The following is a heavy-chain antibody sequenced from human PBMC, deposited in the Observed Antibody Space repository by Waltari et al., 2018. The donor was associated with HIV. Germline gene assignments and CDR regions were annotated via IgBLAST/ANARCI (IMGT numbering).Heavy chain of an antibody. J-gene: IGHJ4*02. V-gene: IGHV3-21*01. CDR1: GFTFSSYS. Sequence: EVQLVESGGGLVKPGGSLRLSCAASGFTFSSYSMNWVRQAPGKGLEWVSSISSSSSYIYYADSVKGRFTISIDNAKNSLYLQMNSLRAEDTAVYYCASEGDVVAATLWGQGTLVTVSS. CDR3: ASEGDVVAATL. D-gene: IGHD2-15*01. CDR2: ISSSSSYI.